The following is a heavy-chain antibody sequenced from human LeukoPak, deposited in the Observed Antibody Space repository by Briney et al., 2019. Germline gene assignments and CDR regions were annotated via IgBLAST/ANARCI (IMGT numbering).Heavy chain of an antibody. V-gene: IGHV3-21*01. D-gene: IGHD4-17*01. Sequence: GGSLRLSCAASGFTFSSYAMSWVRQAPGKGLEWVSSISSSSSYIYYADSVKGRFTISRDNAKNSLYLQMNSLRAEDTAVYYCARDGPTTDFDYWGQGTLVTVSS. CDR3: ARDGPTTDFDY. J-gene: IGHJ4*02. CDR1: GFTFSSYA. CDR2: ISSSSSYI.